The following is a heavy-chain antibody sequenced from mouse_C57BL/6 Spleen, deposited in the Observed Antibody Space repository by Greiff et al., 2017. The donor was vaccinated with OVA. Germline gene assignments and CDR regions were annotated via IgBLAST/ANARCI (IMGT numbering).Heavy chain of an antibody. V-gene: IGHV1-64*01. CDR2: IHPNSGST. CDR1: GYTFTSSW. Sequence: QVQLQQPGAELVKPGASVKLSCKASGYTFTSSWMHWVKQRPGQGLEWIGMIHPNSGSTNYNEKFKSKATLTVDKSSSTAYMQLSSLTSEDSAVYYCATMVTTDYFDYWGQGTTLTVSS. D-gene: IGHD2-2*01. CDR3: ATMVTTDYFDY. J-gene: IGHJ2*01.